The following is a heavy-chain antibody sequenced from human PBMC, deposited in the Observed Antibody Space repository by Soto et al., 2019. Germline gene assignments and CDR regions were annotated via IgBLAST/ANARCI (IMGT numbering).Heavy chain of an antibody. CDR3: ATDLYYYGSGSYHPIFDY. D-gene: IGHD3-10*01. CDR2: FDPEDGET. CDR1: GYTFTSYA. V-gene: IGHV1-24*01. Sequence: ASVKVSCKASGYTFTSYAMHWVRQAPGKGLEWMGSFDPEDGETIYAQKFQGRVTMTEDTSTDTAYMELSSLRSEDTALYYCATDLYYYGSGSYHPIFDYWGQGTLVTVSS. J-gene: IGHJ4*02.